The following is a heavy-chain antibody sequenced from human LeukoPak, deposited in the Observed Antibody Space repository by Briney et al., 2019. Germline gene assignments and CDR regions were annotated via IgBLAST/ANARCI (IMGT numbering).Heavy chain of an antibody. Sequence: PSETLPLTCTASGGSTSSYYWRWIRQPPGKALEWIGYIYYSGSTNYNPSLKSRVTISVDTSKNQFSLKLSSVTAADTAVYYCARESDAFDIWGQGTMVTVSS. CDR2: IYYSGST. V-gene: IGHV4-59*01. J-gene: IGHJ3*02. CDR1: GGSTSSYY. CDR3: ARESDAFDI.